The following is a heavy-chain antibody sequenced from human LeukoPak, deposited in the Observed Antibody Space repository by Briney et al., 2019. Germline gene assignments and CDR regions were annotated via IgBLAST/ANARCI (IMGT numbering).Heavy chain of an antibody. D-gene: IGHD3-16*01. V-gene: IGHV4-34*01. CDR3: ARGRGTRVGYNWFDP. CDR1: GGSFSGYY. J-gene: IGHJ5*02. CDR2: INHSGST. Sequence: SETLSLTCAVYGGSFSGYYWSRIRQPPGKGLEWIGEINHSGSTNYNPSLKSRVTISVDTSKNQFSLKLSSVTAADTAVYYCARGRGTRVGYNWFDPWGQGTLVTVSS.